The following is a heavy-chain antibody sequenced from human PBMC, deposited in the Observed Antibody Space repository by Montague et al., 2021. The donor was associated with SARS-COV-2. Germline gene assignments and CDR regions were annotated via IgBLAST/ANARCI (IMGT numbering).Heavy chain of an antibody. D-gene: IGHD6-13*01. CDR3: VRGIEAAGSYDY. J-gene: IGHJ4*02. CDR2: TYYRSMWKS. Sequence: CPISGDSVSSHSATWNWIRQSPSRGLEWLGRTYYRSMWKSDYARSVKSRIAINPDTSKNQFSLQLSSVTSEDTALYYCVRGIEAAGSYDYWGQGTLVTVSS. CDR1: GDSVSSHSAT. V-gene: IGHV6-1*01.